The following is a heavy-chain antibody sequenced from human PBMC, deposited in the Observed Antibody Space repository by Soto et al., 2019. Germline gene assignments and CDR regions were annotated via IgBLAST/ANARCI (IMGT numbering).Heavy chain of an antibody. CDR2: IWYDGSNN. D-gene: IGHD2-8*01. V-gene: IGHV3-33*01. CDR1: GFTFSSYG. J-gene: IGHJ4*02. Sequence: QVQLVESGGGVVQPGRSLRLSCAASGFTFSSYGMHWVRQAPGKGLEWVAVIWYDGSNNYYADSVKGRFTISRDNSKDALYLQMNSLRAEDTAVYYCARGGIVVMVYAGLDYWGQGTLVTVSS. CDR3: ARGGIVVMVYAGLDY.